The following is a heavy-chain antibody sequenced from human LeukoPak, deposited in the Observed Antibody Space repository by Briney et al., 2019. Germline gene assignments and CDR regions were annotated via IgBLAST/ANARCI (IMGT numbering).Heavy chain of an antibody. CDR3: ARVDYYDSSGYYYHDY. CDR2: INHSGST. V-gene: IGHV4-34*01. CDR1: GGSSSGYY. J-gene: IGHJ4*02. Sequence: SETLSLTCAVYGGSSSGYYWSWIRQPPGKGLEWIGEINHSGSTNYNPSLKSRVTISVDTSKNQFSLKLSSVTAADTAVYYCARVDYYDSSGYYYHDYWGQGTLVTVSS. D-gene: IGHD3-22*01.